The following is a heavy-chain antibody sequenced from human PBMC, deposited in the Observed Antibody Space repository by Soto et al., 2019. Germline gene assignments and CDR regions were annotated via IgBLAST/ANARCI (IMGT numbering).Heavy chain of an antibody. V-gene: IGHV4-59*01. CDR3: ARELGYCSGNICYSGWFDP. CDR1: GGSISSYY. Sequence: SETLSLTCTVSGGSISSYYWSWIRQPPGKGLEWIGNIYYSGSTNYNPSLKSRVTISVDTSKNQFSLKLSSVTAADTAVYYCARELGYCSGNICYSGWFDPWGQGTPVTV. J-gene: IGHJ5*02. D-gene: IGHD2-15*01. CDR2: IYYSGST.